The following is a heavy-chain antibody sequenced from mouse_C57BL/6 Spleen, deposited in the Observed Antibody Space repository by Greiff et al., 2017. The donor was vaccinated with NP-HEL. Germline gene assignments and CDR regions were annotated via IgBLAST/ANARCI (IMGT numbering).Heavy chain of an antibody. J-gene: IGHJ2*01. Sequence: VQLQQSGAELVKPGASVKLSCKASGYTFTSYWMHWVKQRPGQGLEWIGMIHPNSGSTNYNEKFKSKATLTVDKSSSTAYMQLSSLTSEDSAVYYCARIYYDYDGYFDYWGQGTTLTVSS. D-gene: IGHD2-4*01. CDR1: GYTFTSYW. CDR2: IHPNSGST. V-gene: IGHV1-64*01. CDR3: ARIYYDYDGYFDY.